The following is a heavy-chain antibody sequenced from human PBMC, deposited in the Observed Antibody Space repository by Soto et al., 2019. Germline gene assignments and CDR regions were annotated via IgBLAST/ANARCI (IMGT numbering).Heavy chain of an antibody. D-gene: IGHD5-18*01. CDR3: ARSRASDTAMVSYYYYGMDV. CDR2: ISYDGSNK. V-gene: IGHV3-30-3*01. CDR1: GFTFSSYA. J-gene: IGHJ6*02. Sequence: GGSLRLSCAASGFTFSSYAMHWVRQAPGKGLEWVAVISYDGSNKYYADSVKGRFTISRDNSKNTLYLQMNSLRAEDTAVYYCARSRASDTAMVSYYYYGMDVWGQGTTVTAP.